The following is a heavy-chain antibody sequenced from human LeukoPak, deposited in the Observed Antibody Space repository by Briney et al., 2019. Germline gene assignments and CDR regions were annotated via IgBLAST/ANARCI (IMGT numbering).Heavy chain of an antibody. CDR3: ARRYSPVPDY. Sequence: SETLSLTCAVYGGSFSGYYWSWIRQPPGKGLEWIGEINHSGSTNYNPSLKSRVTVSVDTSKNQFPLKLSSVTAADTAVYYCARRYSPVPDYWGQGSLVTVSS. J-gene: IGHJ4*02. V-gene: IGHV4-34*01. CDR2: INHSGST. D-gene: IGHD1-14*01. CDR1: GGSFSGYY.